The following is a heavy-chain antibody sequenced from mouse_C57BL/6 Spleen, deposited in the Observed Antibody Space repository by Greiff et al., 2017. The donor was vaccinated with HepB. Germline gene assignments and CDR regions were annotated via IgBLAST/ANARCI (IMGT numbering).Heavy chain of an antibody. D-gene: IGHD2-1*01. CDR2: IDPENGDT. CDR3: TTGGLGNFYFDY. Sequence: VQLQQSGAELVRPGASVKLSCTASGFNIKDDYMHWVKQRPEQGLEWIGWIDPENGDTEYASKFQGKATITADTSSNTAYLQLSSLTSEDTAVYYCTTGGLGNFYFDYWGQGTTLTVSS. CDR1: GFNIKDDY. V-gene: IGHV14-4*01. J-gene: IGHJ2*01.